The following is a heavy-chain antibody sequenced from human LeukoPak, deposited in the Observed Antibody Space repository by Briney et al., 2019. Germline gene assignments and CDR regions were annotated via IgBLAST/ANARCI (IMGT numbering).Heavy chain of an antibody. Sequence: PGGSLRLSCVASGFNVNNAWMSWVRQAPGKGLEWVGRIKSKTDGGTTDFAEPVKGRFTMSRYESKNTLYLQMNSLKTEDTAVYYCTRQQLVFDFWGHGTPVTVSS. CDR2: IKSKTDGGTT. CDR3: TRQQLVFDF. V-gene: IGHV3-15*01. D-gene: IGHD6-13*01. J-gene: IGHJ4*01. CDR1: GFNVNNAW.